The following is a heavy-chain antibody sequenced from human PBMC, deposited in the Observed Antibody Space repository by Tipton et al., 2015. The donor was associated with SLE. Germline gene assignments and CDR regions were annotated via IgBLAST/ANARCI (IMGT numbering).Heavy chain of an antibody. V-gene: IGHV5-51*03. D-gene: IGHD3-9*01. CDR3: ARELRSAGYSDC. Sequence: QLVQSGAEVKKPGESLKISCKGSGYTFVSYWIGWVRQMPGKGLEWMGIIYPSDSDARYSPSFQGQVTISVDKSIDTAYLQWSSLRASDTAIYYCARELRSAGYSDCWGQGTLVTVSS. CDR1: GYTFVSYW. CDR2: IYPSDSDA. J-gene: IGHJ4*02.